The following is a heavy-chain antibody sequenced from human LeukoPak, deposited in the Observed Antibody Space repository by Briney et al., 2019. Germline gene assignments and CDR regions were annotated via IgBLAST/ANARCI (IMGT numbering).Heavy chain of an antibody. CDR2: ISYTGST. CDR1: GGSISSYY. J-gene: IGHJ4*02. Sequence: SETLSLTRTVSGGSISSYYVSWIRQPPGKGLELIGFISYTGSTDYNPSLKSRVTISVDMSKNQFSLKVSSVTAADTAVYYCARGDYYDSGRFDYWGQGTLVTVSS. CDR3: ARGDYYDSGRFDY. D-gene: IGHD3-22*01. V-gene: IGHV4-59*01.